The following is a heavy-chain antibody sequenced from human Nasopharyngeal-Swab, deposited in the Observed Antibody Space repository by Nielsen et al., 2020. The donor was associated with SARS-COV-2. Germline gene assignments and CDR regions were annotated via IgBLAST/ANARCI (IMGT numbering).Heavy chain of an antibody. J-gene: IGHJ6*02. CDR2: IYSGGST. CDR3: ERDGAAFSKDYYDSSGPTRPYSMDV. CDR1: GFTVSSNY. V-gene: IGHV3-53*01. D-gene: IGHD3-22*01. Sequence: GASLKISCAASGFTVSSNYMSWVRQAPGKGLEWVSVIYSGGSTYYADSVKGRFTISRDNSKNTLYLQMNSLRAEDTAGYYCERDGAAFSKDYYDSSGPTRPYSMDVWGQGTTVTVSS.